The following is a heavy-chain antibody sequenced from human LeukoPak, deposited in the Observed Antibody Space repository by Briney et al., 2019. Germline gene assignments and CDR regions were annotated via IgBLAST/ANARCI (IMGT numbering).Heavy chain of an antibody. J-gene: IGHJ1*01. CDR1: GGTFSSYA. CDR3: ASRRSYYYDSSGYMEH. D-gene: IGHD3-22*01. CDR2: IIPIFGTA. V-gene: IGHV1-69*13. Sequence: ASVKVSCKASGGTFSSYAISWVRQAPGQGLEWMGGIIPIFGTANYAQKFQGRVTITADESTSTAYMELSSLRSEDTAVYYCASRRSYYYDSSGYMEHWGQDTLVTVSS.